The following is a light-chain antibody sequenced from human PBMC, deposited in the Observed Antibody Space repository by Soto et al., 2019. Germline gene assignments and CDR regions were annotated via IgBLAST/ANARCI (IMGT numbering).Light chain of an antibody. CDR2: GAS. Sequence: EIVLTQPPGTLSLSPGERATLSCRASQSVSSSYLTWYQQKPGQAPRLLIYGASSRATGIPDRFSGSGSGTDVTLTISRLEPEDFAVYYCQQYGSSPPITFGHGTRLEIK. J-gene: IGKJ5*01. CDR3: QQYGSSPPIT. V-gene: IGKV3-20*01. CDR1: QSVSSSY.